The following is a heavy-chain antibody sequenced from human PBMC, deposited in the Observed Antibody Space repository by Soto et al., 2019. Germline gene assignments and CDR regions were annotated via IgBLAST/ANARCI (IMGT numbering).Heavy chain of an antibody. D-gene: IGHD2-21*01. CDR1: GFIFRHFG. Sequence: QVPLVESGGGLVPPGKSLRPSCAASGFIFRHFGLHWVRQAPGKESEWVACIWYDGIDKYYVDSVKGRFTLSRDNSNNTVYLQMNSLRSEDTAVYYCAREDTDCGSAHCHPYYYYSYYMAGWGKGTTVTVSS. CDR3: AREDTDCGSAHCHPYYYYSYYMAG. CDR2: IWYDGIDK. V-gene: IGHV3-33*01. J-gene: IGHJ6*03.